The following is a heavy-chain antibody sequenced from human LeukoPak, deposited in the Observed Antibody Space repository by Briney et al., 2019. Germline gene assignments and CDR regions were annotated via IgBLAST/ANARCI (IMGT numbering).Heavy chain of an antibody. D-gene: IGHD3-22*01. J-gene: IGHJ4*02. CDR2: FIPILGTA. Sequence: SVKVSCKASGGTFSDYALNWVRQAPGQGLEWMGVFIPILGTANSTQKFQGRVTITADISTNTVYMELSSLRSEDTAVYYCARDPKDDTSGYYYFDYWGQGTLVTVSS. V-gene: IGHV1-69*10. CDR3: ARDPKDDTSGYYYFDY. CDR1: GGTFSDYA.